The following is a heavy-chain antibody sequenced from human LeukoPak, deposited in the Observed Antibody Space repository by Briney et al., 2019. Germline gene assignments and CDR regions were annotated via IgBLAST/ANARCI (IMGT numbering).Heavy chain of an antibody. D-gene: IGHD3-22*01. V-gene: IGHV3-74*01. CDR1: GFTLRNYW. CDR2: INSDGSST. CDR3: ARDSYYYDSSGYSGNGVDV. Sequence: PGGSLRLSCVGSGFTLRNYWMHWVRHAPGKGLVWIAHINSDGSSTRYADSVRGRLTIARDNDENTLYLQMSSLRVEDTAVYFCARDSYYYDSSGYSGNGVDVWGQGTTVTVS. J-gene: IGHJ6*02.